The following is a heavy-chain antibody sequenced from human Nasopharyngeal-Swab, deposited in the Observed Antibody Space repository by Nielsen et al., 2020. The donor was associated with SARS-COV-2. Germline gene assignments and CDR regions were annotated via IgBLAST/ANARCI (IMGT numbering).Heavy chain of an antibody. CDR2: INPSGGGT. CDR1: GYTFTSQY. D-gene: IGHD3-3*01. J-gene: IGHJ6*02. CDR3: ARSYYDFWSGYLEYYYGMDV. V-gene: IGHV1-46*01. Sequence: ASVKVSCKASGYTFTSQYMHWVRQAPGQGLEWMGIINPSGGGTTYAQKFQGRVTMTRDTSTSTVYMELSSLRSEDTAVYYCARSYYDFWSGYLEYYYGMDVWGQGTTVTVSS.